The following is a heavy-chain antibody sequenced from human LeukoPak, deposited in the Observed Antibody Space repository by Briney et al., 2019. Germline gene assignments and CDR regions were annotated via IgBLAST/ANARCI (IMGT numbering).Heavy chain of an antibody. D-gene: IGHD5-24*01. CDR3: ARVEMATIDY. Sequence: SETLSLTCAVYGGSFSGYYWSWIRQPPGKGLEWIGEINHSGSTNYNPSLKSRVTISVDTSKNQFSLKLSSVTAADTAGYYCARVEMATIDYWGQGTLVTVSS. V-gene: IGHV4-34*01. J-gene: IGHJ4*02. CDR1: GGSFSGYY. CDR2: INHSGST.